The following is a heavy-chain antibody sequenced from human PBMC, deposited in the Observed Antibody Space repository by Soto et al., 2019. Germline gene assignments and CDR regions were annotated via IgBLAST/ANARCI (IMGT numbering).Heavy chain of an antibody. J-gene: IGHJ4*02. V-gene: IGHV3-23*01. CDR2: ISGSGGST. CDR3: AKDPSAVATIWGSSGYFDY. Sequence: GGSLRLSCAASGFTFSSYAMSWVRQAPGKGLEWVSAISGSGGSTYYADSVKGRFTISRDNSKNTLYLQMNSLRAEDTAVYYCAKDPSAVATIWGSSGYFDYWGQGTLVTVSS. CDR1: GFTFSSYA. D-gene: IGHD5-12*01.